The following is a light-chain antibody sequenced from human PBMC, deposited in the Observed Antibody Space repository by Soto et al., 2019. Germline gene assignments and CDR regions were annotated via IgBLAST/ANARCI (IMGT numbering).Light chain of an antibody. CDR1: SSDVGGYNY. CDR2: DVN. Sequence: HSVLPQPASVSGAPGQSITISCTGTSSDVGGYNYVSWYQQHPGKAPKLMIYDVNNRPSGVSSRFSGSKSGNTASLTISGLQAVDEADYYCSSYARSATYVFATGTKVTVL. J-gene: IGLJ1*01. CDR3: SSYARSATYV. V-gene: IGLV2-14*03.